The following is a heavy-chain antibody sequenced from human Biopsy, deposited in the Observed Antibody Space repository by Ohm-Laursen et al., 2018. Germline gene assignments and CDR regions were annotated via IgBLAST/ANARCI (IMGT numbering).Heavy chain of an antibody. V-gene: IGHV3-11*01. J-gene: IGHJ4*02. CDR3: ARLQGMQLQKNYFDY. D-gene: IGHD2-15*01. CDR2: ISNSGGTI. Sequence: SLRLSCTASGFSFNDYYMSWIRQAPGKRLGWVSYISNSGGTIFYADSVKGRFTVSRDNAKNSLYLHMSSLRADDTAVYYCARLQGMQLQKNYFDYWGLGILVTVSS. CDR1: GFSFNDYY.